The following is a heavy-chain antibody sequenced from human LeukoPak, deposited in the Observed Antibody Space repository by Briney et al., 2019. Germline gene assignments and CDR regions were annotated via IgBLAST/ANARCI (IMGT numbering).Heavy chain of an antibody. CDR2: INGDESRT. J-gene: IGHJ4*02. Sequence: TGGSLRLSCTASGFTFSSYWMHWVRQAPGKGLVWVSRINGDESRTNYADSVKGRFTISRDNAKNTLYLQMNNLRVEDTAVYYCVRSLTGSDDFWGQGTLVTVSS. V-gene: IGHV3-74*01. CDR3: VRSLTGSDDF. D-gene: IGHD1-20*01. CDR1: GFTFSSYW.